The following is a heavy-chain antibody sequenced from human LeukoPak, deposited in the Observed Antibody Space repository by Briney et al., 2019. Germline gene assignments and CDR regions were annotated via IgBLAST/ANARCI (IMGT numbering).Heavy chain of an antibody. V-gene: IGHV3-21*01. CDR1: GFTFSSYS. CDR2: ISSSSSYI. J-gene: IGHJ5*02. D-gene: IGHD6-19*01. Sequence: GGSLRLSCAASGFTFSSYSMNWVRQAPGKGLEWVSSISSSSSYIYYADSVKGRFTISRDNAKNSLYLQMNSLRAEDTAVYYCARDRASGIAVAGTFWFDPWGQGTLVTVSS. CDR3: ARDRASGIAVAGTFWFDP.